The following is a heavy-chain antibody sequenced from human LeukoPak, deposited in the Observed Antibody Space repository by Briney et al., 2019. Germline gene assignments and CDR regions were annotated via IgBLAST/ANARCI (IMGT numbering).Heavy chain of an antibody. CDR1: GGSISSSSYY. CDR2: IYYSGST. Sequence: PSETLSLTCTVSGGSISSSSYYWGWIRQPPGKGLEWIGSIYYSGSTYYNPSLKSRVTISVDTSKNQFSLKLSPVTAADTAVYYCARDSTTSWYGQDFWGQGTLVTVSS. V-gene: IGHV4-39*02. D-gene: IGHD1-26*01. CDR3: ARDSTTSWYGQDF. J-gene: IGHJ4*02.